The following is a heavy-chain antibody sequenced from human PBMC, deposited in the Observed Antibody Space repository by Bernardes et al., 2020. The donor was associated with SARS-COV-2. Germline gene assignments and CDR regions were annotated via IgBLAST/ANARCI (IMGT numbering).Heavy chain of an antibody. J-gene: IGHJ4*02. CDR2: IQYDGSRK. CDR3: AREGSRKVIGTFDY. D-gene: IGHD2-21*01. V-gene: IGHV3-30*02. Sequence: GGSLRLSCAVSGVNFRGYGMNWVRQAPGKGLEWVAFIQYDGSRKYYADSVKGRFTISRDNSKDTLYLQMDTLRAEDTAVYYCAREGSRKVIGTFDYWGQGTLGTGSS. CDR1: GVNFRGYG.